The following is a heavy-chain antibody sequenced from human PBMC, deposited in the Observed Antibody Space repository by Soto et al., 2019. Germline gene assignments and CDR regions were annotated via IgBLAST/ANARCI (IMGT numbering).Heavy chain of an antibody. D-gene: IGHD3-10*01. J-gene: IGHJ6*03. CDR3: AKDGRVLLWFVEFHLDYYMDV. V-gene: IGHV3-23*01. CDR2: ISGSGGST. CDR1: GFTFSSYA. Sequence: EVQLLESGGGLVQPGGSLRLSCAASGFTFSSYAMSWVRQAPGKGLEWVSAISGSGGSTYYADSVKGRFTISRDNSKNRMYLQMNSLRAEDTAVYYCAKDGRVLLWFVEFHLDYYMDVWGKGTTVTVTS.